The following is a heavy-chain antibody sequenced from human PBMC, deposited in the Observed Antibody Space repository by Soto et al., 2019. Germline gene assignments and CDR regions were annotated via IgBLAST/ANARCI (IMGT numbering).Heavy chain of an antibody. J-gene: IGHJ4*02. CDR2: ISYDGSNK. Sequence: GGSLRLSCAASGFSFSSYAMHWVRQAPGKGLEWVAVISYDGSNKYYADSVKGRFTISRDNSKNTLYLQMNSLRAEDTAVYYCARDCSGGSCFDYWGQGTLVTVSS. CDR3: ARDCSGGSCFDY. CDR1: GFSFSSYA. D-gene: IGHD2-15*01. V-gene: IGHV3-30-3*01.